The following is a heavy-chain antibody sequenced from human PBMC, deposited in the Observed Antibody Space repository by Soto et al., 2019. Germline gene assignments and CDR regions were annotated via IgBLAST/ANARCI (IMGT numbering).Heavy chain of an antibody. CDR1: GGSINDYY. D-gene: IGHD5-12*01. CDR2: IYTSGST. CDR3: ARERREEIHDGYDLDC. J-gene: IGHJ4*02. V-gene: IGHV4-4*07. Sequence: SETLSLTCTVSGGSINDYYWGWIRQPAGKGLEWIGRIYTSGSTDYNPSLKSRVTISIDTSKNQFYLKVTSMTAADTAVYYCARERREEIHDGYDLDCWGQVTLVT.